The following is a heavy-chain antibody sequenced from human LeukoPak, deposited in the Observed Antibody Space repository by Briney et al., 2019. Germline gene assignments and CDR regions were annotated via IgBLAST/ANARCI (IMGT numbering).Heavy chain of an antibody. J-gene: IGHJ4*02. Sequence: SETLSLTCTVSGGSISSYYWSWIRQPAGKGLEWIGRIYTSGSTNYNPSLKSRVTMSVDTSKNQFSLKLSSVTAADTAVYYCARDGADPEYYYDSSGYYLGYWGQGTLVTVSS. CDR1: GGSISSYY. V-gene: IGHV4-4*07. CDR2: IYTSGST. D-gene: IGHD3-22*01. CDR3: ARDGADPEYYYDSSGYYLGY.